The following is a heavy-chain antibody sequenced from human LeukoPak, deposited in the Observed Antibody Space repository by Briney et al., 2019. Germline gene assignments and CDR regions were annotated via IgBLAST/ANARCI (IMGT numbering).Heavy chain of an antibody. CDR2: ISRNGRDK. D-gene: IGHD6-13*01. Sequence: GGPLRLSCAVSGFTFSSYTMNWVRQAPGKGLEWVSYISRNGRDKYYADSVKGRFTISRDNAKNSLYLQMNSLRVEDTAVYYCARDDSWSFDYWGQGTLVTVSS. CDR1: GFTFSSYT. V-gene: IGHV3-21*05. J-gene: IGHJ4*02. CDR3: ARDDSWSFDY.